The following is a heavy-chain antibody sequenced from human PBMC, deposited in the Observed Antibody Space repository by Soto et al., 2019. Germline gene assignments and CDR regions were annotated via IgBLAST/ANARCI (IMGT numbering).Heavy chain of an antibody. V-gene: IGHV4-34*01. CDR1: GGSISSYY. CDR3: ASSSFRRSGELFHGLDV. D-gene: IGHD3-10*01. J-gene: IGHJ6*02. Sequence: SETLSLTCTVSGGSISSYYWSWIRQPPGKGLEWIGEINHSGSTNYNPSLKSRAIISVYTSKNQFALKLTSVTAEDTALYFCASSSFRRSGELFHGLDVWGQGTTVTVSS. CDR2: INHSGST.